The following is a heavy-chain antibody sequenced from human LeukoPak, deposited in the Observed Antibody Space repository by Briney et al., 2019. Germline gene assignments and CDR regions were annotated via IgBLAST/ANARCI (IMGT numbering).Heavy chain of an antibody. D-gene: IGHD3-10*01. V-gene: IGHV1-2*02. Sequence: ASVKVSCKASGYTFTGYYMHWVRQAPGQGLEWMGWINPKSGGTNYAQKFQGRVTMTRDTSISTAYMEMSRLRSDDTAVFYCARNLWFGESSDAFDMWGQGTMVTVSS. CDR3: ARNLWFGESSDAFDM. CDR2: INPKSGGT. J-gene: IGHJ3*02. CDR1: GYTFTGYY.